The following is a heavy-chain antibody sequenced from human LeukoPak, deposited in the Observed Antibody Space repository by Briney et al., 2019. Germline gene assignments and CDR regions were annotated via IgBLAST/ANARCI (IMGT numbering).Heavy chain of an antibody. Sequence: GRSLRLSCAASGFTFSSYGMHWVRQAPGKGLEWVAFIRYDGSNKYYADFVKGRFTISRDNSKNTLYLQMNSLRAEDTAVYYCAKGITIFGVVIIREYYFDYWGQGTLVTVSS. CDR3: AKGITIFGVVIIREYYFDY. CDR1: GFTFSSYG. V-gene: IGHV3-30*02. CDR2: IRYDGSNK. J-gene: IGHJ4*02. D-gene: IGHD3-3*01.